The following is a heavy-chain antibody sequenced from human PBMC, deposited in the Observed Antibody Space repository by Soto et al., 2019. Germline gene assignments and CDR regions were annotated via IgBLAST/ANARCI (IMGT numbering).Heavy chain of an antibody. CDR1: GYTFTSFA. CDR3: AREVVSGYDLGY. Sequence: QVQLVQSGAEVKKPGASVTVSCKASGYTFTSFAIHWVRQAPGQRPEWMGWINADNGNTKYSQRFQGRVTFARDTSANTAYMQVSSVRSEDTAVYFCAREVVSGYDLGYWGQGTLVNVSS. J-gene: IGHJ4*02. D-gene: IGHD5-12*01. CDR2: INADNGNT. V-gene: IGHV1-3*01.